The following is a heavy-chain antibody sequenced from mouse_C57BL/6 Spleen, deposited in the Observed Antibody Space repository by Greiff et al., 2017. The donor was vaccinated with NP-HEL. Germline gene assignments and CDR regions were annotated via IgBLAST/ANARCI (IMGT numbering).Heavy chain of an antibody. Sequence: VQLQESGPGLVAPSQSLSITCTVSGFSLTSYGVHWVRQPPGKGLEWLVVICSDGSTTYNSALKSRLSISTDNSNRQVFLQMNRLQTDDTARYYCARHDEPYYAMDYWGQGTSVTVSS. CDR3: ARHDEPYYAMDY. D-gene: IGHD2-3*01. CDR2: ICSDGST. CDR1: GFSLTSYG. V-gene: IGHV2-6-1*01. J-gene: IGHJ4*01.